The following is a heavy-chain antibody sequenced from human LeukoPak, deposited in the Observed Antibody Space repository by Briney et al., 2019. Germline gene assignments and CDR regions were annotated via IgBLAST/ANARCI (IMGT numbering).Heavy chain of an antibody. D-gene: IGHD3-22*01. J-gene: IGHJ4*02. CDR1: GFTFSSYS. V-gene: IGHV3-48*04. Sequence: GGSLRLSCAASGFTFSSYSMNWVRQAPGKGLEWVSYISSSGSTIYYADSVKGRFTISRDNAKNSLYLQMNSLRAEDTAVYYCARDLYDSSGYYGVTYDYWGQGTLVTVSS. CDR3: ARDLYDSSGYYGVTYDY. CDR2: ISSSGSTI.